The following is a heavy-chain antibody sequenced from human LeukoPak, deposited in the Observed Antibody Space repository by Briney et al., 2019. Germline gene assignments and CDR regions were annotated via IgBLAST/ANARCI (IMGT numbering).Heavy chain of an antibody. CDR1: GGSISSYY. D-gene: IGHD1-1*01. J-gene: IGHJ5*02. CDR2: IYYSGST. Sequence: PSETLSLTCTVSGGSISSYYWSWIRQPPGKGLEWIGYIYYSGSTNYNPSLKSRVTISVDTSKSQSSLKLSSVTAADTAVYYCARGGTLGPFDPWGQGTLVTVSS. CDR3: ARGGTLGPFDP. V-gene: IGHV4-59*01.